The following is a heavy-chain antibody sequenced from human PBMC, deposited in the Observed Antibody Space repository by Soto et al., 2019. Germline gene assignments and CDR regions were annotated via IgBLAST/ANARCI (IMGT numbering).Heavy chain of an antibody. D-gene: IGHD3-3*02. CDR1: GYTFTNYG. J-gene: IGHJ4*02. V-gene: IGHV1-18*01. CDR3: ARTITMTFLAPAH. CDR2: ISAHSGDT. Sequence: QVHLVQSGAEVTKPGASVKVSCKASGYTFTNYGINWVRRAPGQGLEWMGWISAHSGDTKYAQRFRDRVTMTTDTSTTTAYLELRSLTSDDTAVYYCARTITMTFLAPAHWGQGTLVTVSS.